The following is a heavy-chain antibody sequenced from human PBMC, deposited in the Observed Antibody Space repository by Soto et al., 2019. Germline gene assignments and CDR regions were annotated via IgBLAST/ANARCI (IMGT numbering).Heavy chain of an antibody. V-gene: IGHV4-31*03. Sequence: PSETLSLTCTVSGGSISSGGYYWSWIRQHPGKGLEWIGYIYYSGSTYYNPSLKSRVTISVDTSKNQFSLKLSSVTAADTAVYYCAREGTYYDSWSGYPTSRQVDYWGQGTLVTVSS. D-gene: IGHD3-3*01. CDR3: AREGTYYDSWSGYPTSRQVDY. CDR2: IYYSGST. J-gene: IGHJ4*02. CDR1: GGSISSGGYY.